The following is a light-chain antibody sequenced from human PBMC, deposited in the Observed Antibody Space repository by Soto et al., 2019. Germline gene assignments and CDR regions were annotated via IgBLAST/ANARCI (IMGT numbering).Light chain of an antibody. CDR3: SSFAGANIGV. Sequence: QSALTQPPSASGSPGQSVTISCTGTSSDVGGYNFVSWYQQHPGKAPKLMIYEVFKRPSGVPDRFSGSKSGNTASLTVSGLQAEDEADYYCSSFAGANIGVFGGGTKVTVL. J-gene: IGLJ3*02. V-gene: IGLV2-8*01. CDR1: SSDVGGYNF. CDR2: EVF.